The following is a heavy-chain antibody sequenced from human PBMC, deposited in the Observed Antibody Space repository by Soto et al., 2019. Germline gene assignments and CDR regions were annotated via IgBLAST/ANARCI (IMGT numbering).Heavy chain of an antibody. Sequence: EVQLVESGGGLVKPGGSLRLSCAASGFTFSSYGMNWVRQAPGKGLEWVSSISSSSSYIYYADSVKGRFTISRDNANTPLIPQMNSLRAEDTAVYYYGGDGGRRGGGYFDLWGRGTLVTVSS. CDR1: GFTFSSYG. V-gene: IGHV3-21*01. D-gene: IGHD3-16*01. CDR3: GGDGGRRGGGYFDL. CDR2: ISSSSSYI. J-gene: IGHJ2*01.